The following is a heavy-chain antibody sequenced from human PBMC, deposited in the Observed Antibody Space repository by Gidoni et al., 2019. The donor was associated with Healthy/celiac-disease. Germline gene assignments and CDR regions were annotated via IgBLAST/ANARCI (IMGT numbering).Heavy chain of an antibody. CDR2: IAYDGSNK. D-gene: IGHD2-21*02. CDR3: ARWEVVTATLDY. CDR1: GFTFSSYA. V-gene: IGHV3-30-3*01. Sequence: QVQLVEAGGGVVQRERSLRLVCAASGFTFSSYALLWVRQAPGKGLELVVVIAYDGSNKYYADSVKGRFTISRDNSKNALYLQMNSLRAEDTAVYYCARWEVVTATLDYWGQGTLVTVSS. J-gene: IGHJ4*02.